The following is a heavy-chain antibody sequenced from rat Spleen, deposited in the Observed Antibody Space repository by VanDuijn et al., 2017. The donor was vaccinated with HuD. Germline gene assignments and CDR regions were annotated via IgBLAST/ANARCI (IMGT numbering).Heavy chain of an antibody. Sequence: EVQLVESGGGLVQPGRSLKLSCSASGFTFSDYGMAWVRQAPTKGLEWVATISYGDSSGHSSTYYLYSVKGQFTISRDNTKSTLSLQIDSLRSEDTATYYCERRHYGYTDYLDCWGRGFMVPGSS. J-gene: IGHJ2*01. CDR2: ISYGDSSGHSST. D-gene: IGHD1-11*01. V-gene: IGHV5-29*01. CDR1: GFTFSDYG. CDR3: ERRHYGYTDYLDC.